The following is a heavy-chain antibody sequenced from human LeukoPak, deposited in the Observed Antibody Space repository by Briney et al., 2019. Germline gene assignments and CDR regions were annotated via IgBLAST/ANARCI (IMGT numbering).Heavy chain of an antibody. CDR1: GFTFSTYW. CDR3: ARDETTVVTQFAY. CDR2: INTDGSST. Sequence: GGSLRLSCSASGFTFSTYWMHWVRQAPGKGLVWVSRINTDGSSTNYADSVKGRFTISRDNAKNTLYLQMNSLRAEDTAVYYCARDETTVVTQFAYWGQEILVTISS. V-gene: IGHV3-74*01. D-gene: IGHD4-23*01. J-gene: IGHJ4*02.